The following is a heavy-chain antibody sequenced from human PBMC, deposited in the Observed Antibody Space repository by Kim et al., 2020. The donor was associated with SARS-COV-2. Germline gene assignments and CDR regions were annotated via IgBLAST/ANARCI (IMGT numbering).Heavy chain of an antibody. CDR3: TRGISSTVYYFDY. CDR2: VGEDGSER. J-gene: IGHJ4*02. D-gene: IGHD3-3*01. V-gene: IGHV3-7*01. CDR1: GFTFRNYW. Sequence: GGSLRLFCATSGFTFRNYWMSWVRQAPGTGLEWVATVGEDGSERYYVDSVRGRFTISRDNAKNSLYLQMITLRAEDTAVYYCTRGISSTVYYFDYWGQGTQGTVS.